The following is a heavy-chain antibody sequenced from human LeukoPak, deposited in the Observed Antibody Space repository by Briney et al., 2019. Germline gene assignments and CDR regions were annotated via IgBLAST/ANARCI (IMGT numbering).Heavy chain of an antibody. CDR1: AYTFTNYG. Sequence: ASVTVSCKASAYTFTNYGISWVRQAPGQGVEWMGWISAYNGNTNYAQKLQGRVTMTTDTSTSTAYMDLRSLRSDDTAVYYCARAGHRRYYYDNGYDYWGQGTLVTVSS. D-gene: IGHD3-22*01. CDR2: ISAYNGNT. J-gene: IGHJ4*02. CDR3: ARAGHRRYYYDNGYDY. V-gene: IGHV1-18*01.